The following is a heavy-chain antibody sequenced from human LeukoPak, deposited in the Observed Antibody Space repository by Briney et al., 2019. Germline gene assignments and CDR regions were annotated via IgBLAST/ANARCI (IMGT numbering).Heavy chain of an antibody. V-gene: IGHV4-34*01. D-gene: IGHD6-13*01. Sequence: PSETLFLTCAVYGGSFSGYYWSWIRQPPGKGLEWIGKINHSGSTNYKPSLKSRVTISVDTSKNQFSLKLSYVTAADTAVYYCARGELVHFEYWGQGTLVTVSS. CDR3: ARGELVHFEY. J-gene: IGHJ4*02. CDR2: INHSGST. CDR1: GGSFSGYY.